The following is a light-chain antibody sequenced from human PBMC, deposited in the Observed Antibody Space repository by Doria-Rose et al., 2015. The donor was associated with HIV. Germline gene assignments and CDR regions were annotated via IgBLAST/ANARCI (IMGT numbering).Light chain of an antibody. J-gene: IGKJ1*01. CDR2: DGS. V-gene: IGKV3-20*01. CDR1: QSFSSTY. Sequence: IVLTQSPGTLSLSPGERATLSCRASQSFSSTYLVWYQQQPGQAPSLLIYDGSTRATGIPDRFSASGSGTDFTLTINRLEPEDFALYYCHQYGTSWTFGQGTKVEI. CDR3: HQYGTSWT.